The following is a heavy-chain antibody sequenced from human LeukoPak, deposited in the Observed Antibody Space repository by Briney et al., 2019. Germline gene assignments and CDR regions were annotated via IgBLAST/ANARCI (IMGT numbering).Heavy chain of an antibody. CDR3: ARDGRWYDPFDY. J-gene: IGHJ4*02. Sequence: SETLSLTCTVSGGSISSSSYYWGWIRQPSGKGLEWIGSIYYSGSTYYNPSLKSRVTISVDTSKNQFSLKLSSVTAADTAVYYCARDGRWYDPFDYWGQGTLVTVSS. V-gene: IGHV4-39*07. D-gene: IGHD4-23*01. CDR2: IYYSGST. CDR1: GGSISSSSYY.